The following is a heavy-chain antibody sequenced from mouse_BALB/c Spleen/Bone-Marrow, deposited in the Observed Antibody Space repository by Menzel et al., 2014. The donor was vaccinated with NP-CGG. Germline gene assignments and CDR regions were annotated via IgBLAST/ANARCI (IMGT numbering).Heavy chain of an antibody. CDR3: ARDENYDIYWYFDV. D-gene: IGHD1-1*01. Sequence: EVKLVESGGGLVQPGGSLRLSCATSGFTFTDYYMSWVRQPPGKALEWLGFIRNKANGYTTDYSVSVKGRFTISRDNSQSILYLQMNTLRAEDSATYYCARDENYDIYWYFDVWGAGTTVTVS. CDR2: IRNKANGYTT. V-gene: IGHV7-3*02. J-gene: IGHJ1*01. CDR1: GFTFTDYY.